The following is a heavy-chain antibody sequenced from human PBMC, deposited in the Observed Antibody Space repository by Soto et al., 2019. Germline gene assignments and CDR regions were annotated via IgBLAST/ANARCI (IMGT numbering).Heavy chain of an antibody. CDR1: GFTFSDYY. D-gene: IGHD2-21*02. J-gene: IGHJ6*02. Sequence: QVQLVESGGGLVKAGGSLRLSCAASGFTFSDYYMTWIRQAPGKGLEWVSYISSSSSYTNYADSVKGRFTISRDNAKNXLXLXXNSLRAEDTAVYYCARDDRAYCGGDCYSHYYGMDVWGQGTTVTVSS. CDR3: ARDDRAYCGGDCYSHYYGMDV. CDR2: ISSSSSYT. V-gene: IGHV3-11*05.